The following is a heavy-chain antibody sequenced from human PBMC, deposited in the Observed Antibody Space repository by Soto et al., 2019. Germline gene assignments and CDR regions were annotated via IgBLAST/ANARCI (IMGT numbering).Heavy chain of an antibody. D-gene: IGHD3-9*01. V-gene: IGHV3-23*01. Sequence: PGGSLRFSCAASAFTFSSYAMSWVRQAPGKGLEWVSAISGSGGSTYYADSVKGRFTISRDNSKNTLYLQMNSLRAEDTAVYYCAKGSENYDILTGYSARYGMDVWGQGTTVTVSS. CDR2: ISGSGGST. CDR1: AFTFSSYA. CDR3: AKGSENYDILTGYSARYGMDV. J-gene: IGHJ6*02.